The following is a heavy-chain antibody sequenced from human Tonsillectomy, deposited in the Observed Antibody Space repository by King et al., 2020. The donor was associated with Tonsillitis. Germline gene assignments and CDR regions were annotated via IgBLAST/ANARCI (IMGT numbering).Heavy chain of an antibody. J-gene: IGHJ5*02. CDR1: GGSFSGYY. Sequence: VQLQQWGAGLLKPSETLSLTCAVYGGSFSGYYWSWIRQPPGKGLEWIGEINHSGSTNYNPSLKSRVTISVDTSKNQFSLKLSSVTAADTAVYYCVYVAITMVRGVMKRGWFDPWGQGTLVTVSS. CDR3: VYVAITMVRGVMKRGWFDP. V-gene: IGHV4-34*01. CDR2: INHSGST. D-gene: IGHD3-10*01.